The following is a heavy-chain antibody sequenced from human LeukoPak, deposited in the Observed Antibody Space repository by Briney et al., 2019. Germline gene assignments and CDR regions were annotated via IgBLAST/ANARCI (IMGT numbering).Heavy chain of an antibody. J-gene: IGHJ6*03. CDR1: GFTFNNYA. V-gene: IGHV3-21*01. D-gene: IGHD4-17*01. Sequence: GGSLRLSCAASGFTFNNYAMSWVRQAPGKGLEWVSSISSSSSYIYYADSVKGRFTISRDNAKNSLYLQMNSLRAEDTAVYYCAREVDGNPDYGDYYYYMDVWGKGTTVTVSS. CDR2: ISSSSSYI. CDR3: AREVDGNPDYGDYYYYMDV.